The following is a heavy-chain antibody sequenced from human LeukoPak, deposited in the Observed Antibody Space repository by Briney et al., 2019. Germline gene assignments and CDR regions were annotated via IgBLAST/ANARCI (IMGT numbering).Heavy chain of an antibody. CDR1: GFTFSSCA. V-gene: IGHV3-23*01. CDR3: AKDRGSPVVVTAFDY. D-gene: IGHD2-21*02. CDR2: ISGSGGST. Sequence: GGSLRLSCAASGFTFSSCAMTWVRRAPGKGLEWVSTISGSGGSTYNADSVKGRFTISRDNSKNTLYLQMNSLRAEDTAVYYCAKDRGSPVVVTAFDYWGQGTLVTVSS. J-gene: IGHJ4*02.